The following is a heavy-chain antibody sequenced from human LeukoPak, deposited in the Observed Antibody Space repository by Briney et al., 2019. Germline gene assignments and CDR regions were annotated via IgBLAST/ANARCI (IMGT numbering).Heavy chain of an antibody. V-gene: IGHV3-23*01. CDR1: GFTFSSYA. CDR3: AKDYVVRGVIRYFDY. D-gene: IGHD3-10*01. Sequence: GGSLRLSCAASGFTFSSYAMSWVRQAPGKGLEWVSAISGSGGSTYYADSVKGRFTISRDNSKSTLYLQMNSLRAEDTAVYYCAKDYVVRGVIRYFDYWGQGTLVTVSS. CDR2: ISGSGGST. J-gene: IGHJ4*02.